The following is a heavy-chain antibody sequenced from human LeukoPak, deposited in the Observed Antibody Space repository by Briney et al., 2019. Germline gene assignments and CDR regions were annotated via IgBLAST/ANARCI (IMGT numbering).Heavy chain of an antibody. CDR3: ARAVAAAGKSPFFDY. CDR2: IYHSGST. Sequence: SETLSLTCAVSGGSISSGGYSWSWIRQPPGKGLEWIGCIYHSGSTYYNPSLKSRVTISVDRSKNQFSLKLSSVTAADTAVYYCARAVAAAGKSPFFDYWGQGTLVTVSS. V-gene: IGHV4-30-2*01. CDR1: GGSISSGGYS. D-gene: IGHD6-13*01. J-gene: IGHJ4*02.